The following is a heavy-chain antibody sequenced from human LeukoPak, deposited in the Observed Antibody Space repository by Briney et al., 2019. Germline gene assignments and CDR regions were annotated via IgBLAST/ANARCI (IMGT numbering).Heavy chain of an antibody. Sequence: PSETLSLTCTVSGHSISSGYYWGWIRHSPGKGLEWIGTIYHSGNTHYNPSLKSRDTISVHTSKNQFSLKVSSVTVADPAVYYCARGGSFDWLIPFDPGCRGTVVTVS. CDR2: IYHSGNT. CDR1: GHSISSGYY. J-gene: IGHJ5*02. D-gene: IGHD3-9*01. CDR3: ARGGSFDWLIPFDP. V-gene: IGHV4-38-2*02.